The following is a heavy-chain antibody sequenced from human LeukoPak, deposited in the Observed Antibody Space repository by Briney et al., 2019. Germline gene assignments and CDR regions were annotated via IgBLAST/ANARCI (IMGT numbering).Heavy chain of an antibody. J-gene: IGHJ4*02. Sequence: SVKVSCKASGGTFSSYAISWVRQAPGQGLEWMGGIIPIFGTANYAQKFQGRVTITADESTSTAYMELSSLRSEDTAVYYCAALSYSYGPTTYFDYWGQGTLVTVSS. D-gene: IGHD5-18*01. CDR1: GGTFSSYA. CDR3: AALSYSYGPTTYFDY. V-gene: IGHV1-69*13. CDR2: IIPIFGTA.